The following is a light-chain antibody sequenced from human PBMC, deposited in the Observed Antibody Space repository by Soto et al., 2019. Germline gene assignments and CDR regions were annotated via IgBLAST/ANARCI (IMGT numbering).Light chain of an antibody. CDR3: LSYVGRETGV. CDR1: SNDIGAYNY. Sequence: QSALTQPPSASGSPGQSVTISCTGTSNDIGAYNYVSWYQHHPGKVPKLLIYEVFRRHSGVPDRFSASKSGNTASLTVYGLQPEDEADYYCLSYVGRETGVFGSGTKRTVL. J-gene: IGLJ1*01. CDR2: EVF. V-gene: IGLV2-8*01.